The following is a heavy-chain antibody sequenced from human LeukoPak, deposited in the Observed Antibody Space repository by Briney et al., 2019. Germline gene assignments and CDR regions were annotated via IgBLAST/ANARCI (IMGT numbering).Heavy chain of an antibody. D-gene: IGHD3-10*01. Sequence: GGSLRLSCAASGFTFSSYWMSWVHQAPGKGLEWVANIKHDGSEKYYVDSVKGRFTISRDNAKNSLYLQMNSLRAEDTAVYYCARRLGLGFGEYSNNWFDPWGQGTLVTVSS. CDR1: GFTFSSYW. CDR3: ARRLGLGFGEYSNNWFDP. V-gene: IGHV3-7*01. CDR2: IKHDGSEK. J-gene: IGHJ5*02.